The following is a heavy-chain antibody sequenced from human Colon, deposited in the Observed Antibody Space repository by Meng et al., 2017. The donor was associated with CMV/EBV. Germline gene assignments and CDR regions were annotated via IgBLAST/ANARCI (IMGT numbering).Heavy chain of an antibody. CDR1: GGSIRSSSYY. J-gene: IGHJ4*02. V-gene: IGHV4-39*07. Sequence: SETLSLTCSVSGGSIRSSSYYWAWIRQPPGKGRERIGNIYDTGSAYYNPSLESRATISLDTPKNQVSLKLSSVTAADTAVYYCARVGYGYLFWGQGALVTVSS. CDR3: ARVGYGYLF. D-gene: IGHD5-18*01. CDR2: IYDTGSA.